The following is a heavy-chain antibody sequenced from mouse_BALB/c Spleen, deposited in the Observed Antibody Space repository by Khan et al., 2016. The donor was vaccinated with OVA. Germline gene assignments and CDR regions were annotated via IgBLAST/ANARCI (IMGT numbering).Heavy chain of an antibody. J-gene: IGHJ4*01. CDR2: IWGGGGT. CDR3: ARAYYGYDGYYAMDY. CDR1: GFSLSRYN. D-gene: IGHD2-14*01. Sequence: QVQLQQSGPGLVAPSQSLSITCTVSGFSLSRYNIHWVRQPPGKGLEWLGMIWGGGGTDYNSTLKIKLSISKDNSKSQVFLKMNSLQTDDTAMYYCARAYYGYDGYYAMDYWGQGTSVTVSS. V-gene: IGHV2-6-4*01.